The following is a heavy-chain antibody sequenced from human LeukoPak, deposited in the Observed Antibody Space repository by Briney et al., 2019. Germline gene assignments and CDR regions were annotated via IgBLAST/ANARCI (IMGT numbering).Heavy chain of an antibody. V-gene: IGHV4-38-2*02. Sequence: SETLSLTCTVSGYSISSGYYWGWIRQPPGKGLEWIGSIYHSGSTYYNPSLKSRVTISVDTSKNQFSLKLSSVTAADTAVYYCARVLWFGESYYYYGMDVWGQGTTVTVSS. CDR3: ARVLWFGESYYYYGMDV. J-gene: IGHJ6*02. CDR1: GYSISSGYY. CDR2: IYHSGST. D-gene: IGHD3-10*01.